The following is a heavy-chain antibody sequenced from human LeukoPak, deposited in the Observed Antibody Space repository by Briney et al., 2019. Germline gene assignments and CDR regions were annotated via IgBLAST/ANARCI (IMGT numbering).Heavy chain of an antibody. V-gene: IGHV4-59*08. CDR2: SYYSGTT. CDR1: GGSITSHS. D-gene: IGHD1-26*01. J-gene: IGHJ4*02. CDR3: ASRNRWLSGFDY. Sequence: SETLSLTCNVSGGSITSHSWNWIRQSPGKGLEWIGYSYYSGTTNYSPSLKSRVTISLDTSKNQISLKLSSVTAADTAVYYCASRNRWLSGFDYWGQGTLVTVPS.